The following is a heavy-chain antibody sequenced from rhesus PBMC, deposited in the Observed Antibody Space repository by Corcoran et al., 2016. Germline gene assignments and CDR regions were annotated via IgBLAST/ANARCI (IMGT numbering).Heavy chain of an antibody. J-gene: IGHJ4*01. D-gene: IGHD6S26*01. V-gene: IGHV4-169*01. CDR3: AGPYSSGWSFFDY. Sequence: QLQLQESGPGLVKPSETLSVTCAVSGGSISSSYWSWIRQAPGKGLEWIGYIYGSGSSTNYNPSLKSRVTLALDTSKTQRSRKLSAVPAADTSVYYCAGPYSSGWSFFDYWGQGVLVTVSS. CDR2: IYGSGSST. CDR1: GGSISSSY.